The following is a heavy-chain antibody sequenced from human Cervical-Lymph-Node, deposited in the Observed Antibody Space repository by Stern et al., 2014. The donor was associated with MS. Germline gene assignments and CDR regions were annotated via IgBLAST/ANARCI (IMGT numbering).Heavy chain of an antibody. CDR1: GYVFTAYY. CDR3: ATAGPAFWFDP. D-gene: IGHD3-3*02. V-gene: IGHV1-2*06. CDR2: INPNTGDT. Sequence: VQLMQSEAEVKKPGASVRLSCKASGYVFTAYYIHWVRQAPGQGLEWMGRINPNTGDTDYEQNFQGRVTMSRDRSITTAYMELSSLGSDDTATYYCATAGPAFWFDPWGQGTLVTVSS. J-gene: IGHJ5*02.